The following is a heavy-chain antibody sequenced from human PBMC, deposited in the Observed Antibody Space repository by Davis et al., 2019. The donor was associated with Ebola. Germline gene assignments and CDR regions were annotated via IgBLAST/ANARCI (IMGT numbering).Heavy chain of an antibody. V-gene: IGHV1-2*02. CDR1: GYTFTSYA. J-gene: IGHJ4*02. CDR2: INPNSGGT. D-gene: IGHD3-10*01. Sequence: ASVKVSCKASGYTFTSYAMHWVRQAPGQRLEWMGWINPNSGGTNYAQKFQGRVTMTRDTSISTAYMELSRLRSDDTAVYYCARVRHGEICDYWGQGTLVTVSS. CDR3: ARVRHGEICDY.